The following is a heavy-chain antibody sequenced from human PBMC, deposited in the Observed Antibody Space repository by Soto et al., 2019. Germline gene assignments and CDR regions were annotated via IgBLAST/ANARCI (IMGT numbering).Heavy chain of an antibody. V-gene: IGHV5-51*01. CDR3: ARRGDSSGFIDY. CDR1: GYIFTSYW. D-gene: IGHD3-22*01. Sequence: PGESLKISCKVSGYIFTSYWINWLRQMPVKGLEWMGIIYPGDSDTRYNPSFQGQITISADKSINTAYLQWSSLKASDTAVYYCARRGDSSGFIDYWGQGTMVTVSS. CDR2: IYPGDSDT. J-gene: IGHJ4*02.